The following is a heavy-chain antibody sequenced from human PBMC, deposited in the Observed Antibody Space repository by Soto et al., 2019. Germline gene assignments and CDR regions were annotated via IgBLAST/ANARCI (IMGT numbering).Heavy chain of an antibody. CDR3: ARVLIAGVTTD. D-gene: IGHD5-18*01. CDR2: SNHVGST. CDR1: GGSFSGYY. Sequence: QVQLQQWGAGLLKPSETLSLTCAVYGGSFSGYYWCWIRQPPGKGLEWIGESNHVGSTNYNPSLKSRVTMSVDPSKNQFSLGLASVTAADTAVYYCARVLIAGVTTDWGQGTLVIVSS. V-gene: IGHV4-34*01. J-gene: IGHJ4*02.